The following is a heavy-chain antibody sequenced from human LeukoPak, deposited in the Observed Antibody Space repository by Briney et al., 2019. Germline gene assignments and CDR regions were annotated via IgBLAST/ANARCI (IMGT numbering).Heavy chain of an antibody. CDR1: GGTFSSYA. J-gene: IGHJ4*02. Sequence: GASVKVSCKASGGTFSSYAISWVRQAPGQGLEWMGGIIPIFGTANYAQKFQGRVTITADESTSTAYMELSSLRSEDTAVYYCASSSSYCGGDCYPAHFDYWGQGTLVTVSS. CDR3: ASSSSYCGGDCYPAHFDY. V-gene: IGHV1-69*13. CDR2: IIPIFGTA. D-gene: IGHD2-21*01.